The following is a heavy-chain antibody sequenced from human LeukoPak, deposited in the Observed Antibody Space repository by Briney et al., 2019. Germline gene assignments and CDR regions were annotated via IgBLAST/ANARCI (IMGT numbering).Heavy chain of an antibody. Sequence: GGSLRLSCAASGFAFSSYWMHWVRQALGKGLLWVSRINSDGSSTSYADSVKGRFTISRDNAKNTLYLQMNSLRAEDTAVYYCARVHDYGDYLIAWGQGTLVTVSS. V-gene: IGHV3-74*01. CDR2: INSDGSST. D-gene: IGHD4-17*01. J-gene: IGHJ4*02. CDR1: GFAFSSYW. CDR3: ARVHDYGDYLIA.